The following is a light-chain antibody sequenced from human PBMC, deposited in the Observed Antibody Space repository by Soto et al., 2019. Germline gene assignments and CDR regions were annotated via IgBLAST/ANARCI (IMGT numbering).Light chain of an antibody. CDR1: QSFSSY. V-gene: IGKV3-11*01. CDR2: EAS. Sequence: EIVLTQSPATLSLSPGERATLSCRASQSFSSYLAWYQQKPGQAPRLLIYEASKRATGIPARFSGRGSGTDVTLTISSLEPEDFAVYYCQQRSNWTPVITFGQGTRLEIK. J-gene: IGKJ5*01. CDR3: QQRSNWTPVIT.